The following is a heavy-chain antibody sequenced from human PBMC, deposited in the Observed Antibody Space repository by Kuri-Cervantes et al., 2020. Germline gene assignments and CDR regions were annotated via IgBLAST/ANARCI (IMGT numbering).Heavy chain of an antibody. V-gene: IGHV3-48*04. CDR1: GFPFSISG. J-gene: IGHJ2*01. CDR3: ARGYWNFDL. CDR2: ISGSSSTI. Sequence: GESLKISCTASGFPFSISGMNWVRQAPGKGLEWVSYISGSSSTIYYADSVKGRFTISRDNAQNSLNLQMNSLRAEDTAVYYCARGYWNFDLWGRGTLVTVSS.